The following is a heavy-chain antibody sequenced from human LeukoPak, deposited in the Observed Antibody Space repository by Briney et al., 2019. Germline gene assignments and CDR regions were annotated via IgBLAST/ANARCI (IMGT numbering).Heavy chain of an antibody. J-gene: IGHJ4*02. Sequence: GGSLRLSCAASGFTFSHAWMSWVRQAPGKGLEWVGRIKSKTDGGTTDYAAPVKGRFTISRDNSKNTLYLQMNSLRAEDTAVYYCARDVTITMVRDWGQGTLVTVSS. D-gene: IGHD3-10*01. V-gene: IGHV3-15*01. CDR3: ARDVTITMVRD. CDR2: IKSKTDGGTT. CDR1: GFTFSHAW.